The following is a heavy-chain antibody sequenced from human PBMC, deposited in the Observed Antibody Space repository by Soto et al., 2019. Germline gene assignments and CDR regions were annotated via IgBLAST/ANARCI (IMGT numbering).Heavy chain of an antibody. CDR2: IDHSGST. Sequence: SETLSLPCAVSGGSISYGGYSWSWIRQPPGKGLERIGYIDHSGSTYYNPPLKRRVTISVDRSKNQFSLKLSSVTAAYTAVYYCARTQQPYAFDIWGQGTMVTVSS. CDR1: GGSISYGGYS. CDR3: ARTQQPYAFDI. D-gene: IGHD6-13*01. J-gene: IGHJ3*02. V-gene: IGHV4-30-2*01.